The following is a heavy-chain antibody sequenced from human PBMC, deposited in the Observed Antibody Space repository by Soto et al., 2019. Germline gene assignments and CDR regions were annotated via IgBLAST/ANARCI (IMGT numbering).Heavy chain of an antibody. V-gene: IGHV3-23*01. CDR2: ISGDGGTT. J-gene: IGHJ4*02. CDR1: GFTFRNYA. Sequence: EVQLLESGGGLVQPGGSLRLSCAASGFTFRNYAMSWVRQAPGKGLEWVSAISGDGGTTYYADSVKGRFTISRDNSKNTLYLQLNSLMAEDTASYYCAKDQYGSSSWPLDFDFWGQGTLVTVSP. CDR3: AKDQYGSSSWPLDFDF. D-gene: IGHD6-13*01.